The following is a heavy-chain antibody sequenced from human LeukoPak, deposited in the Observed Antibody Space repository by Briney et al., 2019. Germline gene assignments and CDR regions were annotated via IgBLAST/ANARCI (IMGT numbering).Heavy chain of an antibody. CDR2: ISIKSEGGTT. D-gene: IGHD6-6*01. V-gene: IGHV3-15*01. J-gene: IGHJ5*02. CDR1: LTTLCDAL. CDR3: TTARFS. Sequence: GALRLSCAPSLTTLCDALVSCVRQTPGKGRECVARISIKSEGGTTDYAPPRKGRLTTSRDESEATSYLQINSRKTTETAVNYCTTARFSWGQGTPVTVSS.